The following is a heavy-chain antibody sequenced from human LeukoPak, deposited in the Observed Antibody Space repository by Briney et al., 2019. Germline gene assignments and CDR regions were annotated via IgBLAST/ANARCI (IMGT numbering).Heavy chain of an antibody. CDR2: FYYSGST. Sequence: PSETLSLTCTGSGGYISSYYWSWIRQPPGKGLEWIGYFYYSGSTNYNLSLKSRVTISVDTPKNQYSLKLNSVTAADAAVYYCARGGASPWANSWFDPWGQGTLVTVSS. J-gene: IGHJ5*02. D-gene: IGHD1-26*01. CDR1: GGYISSYY. V-gene: IGHV4-59*01. CDR3: ARGGASPWANSWFDP.